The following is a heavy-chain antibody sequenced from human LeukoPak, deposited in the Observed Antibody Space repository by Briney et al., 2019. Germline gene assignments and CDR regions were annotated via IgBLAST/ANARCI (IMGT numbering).Heavy chain of an antibody. J-gene: IGHJ5*02. CDR3: ARTRIDSSTAWFDP. Sequence: SETLSLTCTVSGYSISSGHYWGWIRQPPGKGLEWIGSMFHRGNTFYNPSLKSRLTMSVDTSKNQFSLKLPSVTAADTALYYCARTRIDSSTAWFDPFGQGTLVTVSS. D-gene: IGHD3-22*01. CDR1: GYSISSGHY. V-gene: IGHV4-38-2*02. CDR2: MFHRGNT.